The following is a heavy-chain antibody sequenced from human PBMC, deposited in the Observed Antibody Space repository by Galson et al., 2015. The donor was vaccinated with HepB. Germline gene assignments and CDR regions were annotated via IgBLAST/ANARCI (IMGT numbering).Heavy chain of an antibody. D-gene: IGHD1-26*01. J-gene: IGHJ6*02. CDR1: GFTFSSYS. Sequence: SLRLSCAASGFTFSSYSMNWVRQAPGKGLEWVSYIRSSGSTKYYADSVKGRFTISRDNAKNTLYLQVNSLRAEDTAVYYCARRPRWELTYYYYDRMDVWGQGTTVTVSS. CDR3: ARRPRWELTYYYYDRMDV. V-gene: IGHV3-48*04. CDR2: IRSSGSTK.